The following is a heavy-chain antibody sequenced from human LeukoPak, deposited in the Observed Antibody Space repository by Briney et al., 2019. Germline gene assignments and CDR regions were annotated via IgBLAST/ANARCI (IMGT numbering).Heavy chain of an antibody. D-gene: IGHD2-2*01. CDR2: IIPILGIA. J-gene: IGHJ5*02. CDR3: ARVFVVVPGWFDP. CDR1: GGTFSSYA. Sequence: SVKVSCKASGGTFSSYAISWVRQAPGQGLEWMGRIIPILGIANYAQKFQGRVTMTTDTSTSTAYMELRSLRSDDTAVYYCARVFVVVPGWFDPWGQGTLVTVSS. V-gene: IGHV1-69*04.